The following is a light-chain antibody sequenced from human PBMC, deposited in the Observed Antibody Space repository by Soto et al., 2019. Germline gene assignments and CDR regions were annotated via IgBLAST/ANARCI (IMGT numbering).Light chain of an antibody. CDR1: QSVGHMF. V-gene: IGKV3-20*01. J-gene: IGKJ5*01. CDR3: QHYGAAPIT. CDR2: GAS. Sequence: EVVLTQSPDTLSLSPGDGATLSCRSSQSVGHMFLAWFQQKPGQAPRLLIFGASSRATGIADKFSGSGSGTDFTLTISRLEPADFALYYCQHYGAAPITFGQRTRPEIK.